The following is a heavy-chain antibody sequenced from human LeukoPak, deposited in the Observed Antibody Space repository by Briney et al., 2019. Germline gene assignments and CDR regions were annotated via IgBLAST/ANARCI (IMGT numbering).Heavy chain of an antibody. CDR3: AREYCGGECYSGFDF. D-gene: IGHD2-21*01. J-gene: IGHJ5*01. CDR1: GFTVMNYA. V-gene: IGHV3-30*04. Sequence: GRSLRLSCVASGFTVMNYATHWVRQAPGKGLEWVALISYDGSNKDYVDSAKGRFTISRDNSKNTLYLQMNSLRTEDSAVYYCAREYCGGECYSGFDFWGQGTLVTVSS. CDR2: ISYDGSNK.